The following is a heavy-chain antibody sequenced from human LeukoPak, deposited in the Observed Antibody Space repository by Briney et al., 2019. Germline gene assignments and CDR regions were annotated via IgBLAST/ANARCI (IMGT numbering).Heavy chain of an antibody. V-gene: IGHV4-4*02. CDR2: IYHSGST. CDR3: ARLNADYVDYYYGMDV. Sequence: GSLRLSCAASGFTFSNAWMSWVRQPPGKGLEWIGEIYHSGSTNYNPSLKSRVTISVDKSKNQFSLKLNSVTAADTAVYYCARLNADYVDYYYGMDVWGQGTTVTVSS. D-gene: IGHD4-17*01. J-gene: IGHJ6*02. CDR1: GFTFSNAW.